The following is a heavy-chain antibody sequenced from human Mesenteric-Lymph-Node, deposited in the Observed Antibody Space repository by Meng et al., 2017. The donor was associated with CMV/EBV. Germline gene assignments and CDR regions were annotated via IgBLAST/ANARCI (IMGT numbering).Heavy chain of an antibody. Sequence: GGSLRLSCVASGFSFSNYGMLWVRQAPGKGLEWVAFIRSDGSNKYYTDSVKGRFTISRDNSKSTVFLQMNSLRPEDTAVYYCAKAHYDYQLLSPFDPWGQGTLVTVSS. J-gene: IGHJ5*02. D-gene: IGHD3-16*01. CDR2: IRSDGSNK. V-gene: IGHV3-30*02. CDR3: AKAHYDYQLLSPFDP. CDR1: GFSFSNYG.